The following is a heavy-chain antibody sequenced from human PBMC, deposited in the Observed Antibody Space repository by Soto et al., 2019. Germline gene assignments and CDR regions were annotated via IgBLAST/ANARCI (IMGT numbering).Heavy chain of an antibody. V-gene: IGHV4-39*07. CDR1: GGSITSGTYY. J-gene: IGHJ6*03. D-gene: IGHD5-12*01. CDR3: ARVDGKYSGYNYFAYYYYMDL. CDR2: FVYSGNT. Sequence: PSETLSLTCTVSGGSITSGTYYWGWIRQPPGKGLEWIGSFVYSGNTFYNPSLKSRVTISVDTPKNQSSLKLSSVTAADTAVYYCARVDGKYSGYNYFAYYYYMDLWGKGARVTVSS.